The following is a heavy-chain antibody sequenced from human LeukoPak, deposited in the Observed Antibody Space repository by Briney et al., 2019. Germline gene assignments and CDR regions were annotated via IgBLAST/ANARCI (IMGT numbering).Heavy chain of an antibody. V-gene: IGHV4-34*01. J-gene: IGHJ6*03. CDR3: ARGSSPENYYYYYMDV. CDR2: INHTGST. Sequence: SETLSLTCAVYGGSFSSYYWSWIRQSPGRGLEWIGEINHTGSTYYNPSLKSRVTISVDTSKNQFSLKLSSVTAADTAVYYCARGSSPENYYYYYMDVWGKGTTVTVSS. CDR1: GGSFSSYY. D-gene: IGHD6-6*01.